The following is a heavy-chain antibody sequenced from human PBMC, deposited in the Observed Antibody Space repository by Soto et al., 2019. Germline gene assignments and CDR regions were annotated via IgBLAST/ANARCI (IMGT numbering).Heavy chain of an antibody. CDR2: IYPDDSDA. V-gene: IGHV5-51*01. J-gene: IGHJ6*02. D-gene: IGHD6-19*01. Sequence: GESLKISCQGSGYSFPDYWIGWVRQMPGKGLEWMGIIYPDDSDAKYSPSFQGQVTISADKSISTAYLQWSSLKASDTAMYYCARPREAGKYYYGVDVWGQGTTVTVSS. CDR3: ARPREAGKYYYGVDV. CDR1: GYSFPDYW.